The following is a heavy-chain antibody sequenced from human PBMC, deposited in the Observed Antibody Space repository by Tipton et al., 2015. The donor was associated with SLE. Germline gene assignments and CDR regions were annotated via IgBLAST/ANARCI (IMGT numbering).Heavy chain of an antibody. CDR1: GGSISGYY. Sequence: TLSLTCTVSGGSISGYYWSWIRQSPEKGLEWIGYIYYNGNTNYNPSLKSRLTISVDTSKNQFSLKLSSVTAADTAVYYCARDDGKPTTYYYYGMDVWGQGTTVTVSS. CDR2: IYYNGNT. J-gene: IGHJ6*02. D-gene: IGHD1-14*01. CDR3: ARDDGKPTTYYYYGMDV. V-gene: IGHV4-59*12.